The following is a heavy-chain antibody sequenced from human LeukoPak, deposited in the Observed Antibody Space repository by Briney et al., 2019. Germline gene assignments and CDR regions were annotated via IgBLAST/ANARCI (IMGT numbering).Heavy chain of an antibody. CDR1: GYTFTSYA. V-gene: IGHV7-4-1*02. CDR3: ASMGSHGFDI. Sequence: ASVKVSCKASGYTFTSYAMNWVRQAPGQGLEFMGWINTYNGNPTYAQAFTGRFVFSVDTSVSAAYLQISSLKTEDTAMYYCASMGSHGFDIWGQGTMVTVSS. CDR2: INTYNGNP. D-gene: IGHD3-16*01. J-gene: IGHJ3*02.